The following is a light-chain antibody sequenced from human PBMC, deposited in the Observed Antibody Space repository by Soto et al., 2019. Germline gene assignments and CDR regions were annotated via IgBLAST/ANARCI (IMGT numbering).Light chain of an antibody. CDR2: GAS. CDR1: QRVTSNY. J-gene: IGKJ1*01. V-gene: IGKV3-20*01. CDR3: HQYGSSPGT. Sequence: ETVLTQSPGTLSLSPGERATLSCRASQRVTSNYLAWYQQKPGQAPRLLIFGASIRDTGIPDRFSGSGSGTDFTLTISRLEPEDFEVYYCHQYGSSPGTFGQGTKVDI.